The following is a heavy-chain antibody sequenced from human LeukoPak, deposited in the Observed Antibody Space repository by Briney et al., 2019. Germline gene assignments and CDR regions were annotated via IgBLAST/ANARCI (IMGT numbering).Heavy chain of an antibody. D-gene: IGHD3-22*01. Sequence: GASVKVSCKASGYTFTNYGISWVRQAPGQGLEWMGWISAYNGNTNYAQKFQGRVTMTTDTSTSTAYLEVRSLRSDDTAVYYCARDGPIVVLITALDYWGQGTLVTVSS. CDR3: ARDGPIVVLITALDY. V-gene: IGHV1-18*01. CDR1: GYTFTNYG. J-gene: IGHJ4*02. CDR2: ISAYNGNT.